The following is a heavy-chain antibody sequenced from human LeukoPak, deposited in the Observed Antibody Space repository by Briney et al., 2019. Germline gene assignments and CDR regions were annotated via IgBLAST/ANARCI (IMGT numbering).Heavy chain of an antibody. CDR3: AKDIESYYDSSGYTN. Sequence: TGGSLRLSCAASGFTFDDYAMHWVRQAPGKGLEWVSGISWNSGSIGYADSVKGRFTISRDNAKNSLYLQMNSLRAEDTALYYCAKDIESYYDSSGYTNWGQGTLVTVS. D-gene: IGHD3-22*01. V-gene: IGHV3-9*01. J-gene: IGHJ4*02. CDR1: GFTFDDYA. CDR2: ISWNSGSI.